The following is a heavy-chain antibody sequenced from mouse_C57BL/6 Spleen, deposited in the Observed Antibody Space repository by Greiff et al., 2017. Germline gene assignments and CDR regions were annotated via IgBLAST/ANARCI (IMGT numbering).Heavy chain of an antibody. CDR3: AKRLGGFDY. J-gene: IGHJ2*02. V-gene: IGHV1-82*01. CDR1: GYAFSSSW. Sequence: VQLLQSGPELVKPGASVKISCKASGYAFSSSWMNWVKQRPGKGLEWIGRIYPGDGDTNYNGQFTGKATLTADKSSSPAYMQLSGLTAVDSAAIFCAKRLGGFDYWGQGTSLTVSS. D-gene: IGHD4-1*01. CDR2: IYPGDGDT.